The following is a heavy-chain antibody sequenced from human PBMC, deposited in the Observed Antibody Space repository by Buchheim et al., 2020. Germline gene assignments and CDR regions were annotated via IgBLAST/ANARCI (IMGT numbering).Heavy chain of an antibody. V-gene: IGHV4-34*01. Sequence: QVQLQQWGAGLLKPSETLSLTCAVYGGSFSGYYWSWIRQPPGKGLEWIGEINHSGSTNYNPSLKSRVTISVDTSKNQFSLMLSSVTAADTAVYYCARGAYDYSNEEQIVVEYNWFDPWGQGTL. J-gene: IGHJ5*02. CDR3: ARGAYDYSNEEQIVVEYNWFDP. CDR2: INHSGST. D-gene: IGHD4-11*01. CDR1: GGSFSGYY.